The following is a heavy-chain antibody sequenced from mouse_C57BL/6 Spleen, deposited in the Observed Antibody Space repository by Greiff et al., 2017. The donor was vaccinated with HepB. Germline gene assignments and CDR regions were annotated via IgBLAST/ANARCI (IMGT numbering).Heavy chain of an antibody. CDR3: ARRGLRYAMDY. J-gene: IGHJ4*01. CDR2: IDPSDSYT. CDR1: GYTFTSYW. V-gene: IGHV1-50*01. D-gene: IGHD3-1*01. Sequence: VKLQQPGAELVKPGASVKLSCKASGYTFTSYWMQWVKQRPGQGLEWIGEIDPSDSYTNYNQKFKGKATLTVDTSSSTAYMQLSSLTSEDSAVYYCARRGLRYAMDYWGQGTSVTVSS.